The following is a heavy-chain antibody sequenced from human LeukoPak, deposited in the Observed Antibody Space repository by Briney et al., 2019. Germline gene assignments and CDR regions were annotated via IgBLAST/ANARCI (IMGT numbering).Heavy chain of an antibody. J-gene: IGHJ4*02. D-gene: IGHD5-24*01. CDR1: GFTVSSNY. Sequence: PGGSLRLSCAASGFTVSSNYMSWVRQAPGKGLEWVSLIYSGGSTYYADPVKGRFAISRDNSNNTLYLQMNSLRAEDTAVYYCARRSRDGWYFDYWGQGTLVTVSS. CDR2: IYSGGST. CDR3: ARRSRDGWYFDY. V-gene: IGHV3-53*05.